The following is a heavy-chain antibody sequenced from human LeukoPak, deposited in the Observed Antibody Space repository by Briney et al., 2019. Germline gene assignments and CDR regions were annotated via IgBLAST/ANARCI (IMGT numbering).Heavy chain of an antibody. CDR2: ISSIST. Sequence: GGSLRLSCAASGFTFSDYYMNWIRQAPGQGLEWVSSISSISTYTAYADSLRGRFTISRDNSNNSLYLQMDSLRVEDTAVYYCARDLAPRSFDYWGQGALVTVSS. V-gene: IGHV3-11*06. CDR3: ARDLAPRSFDY. J-gene: IGHJ4*02. CDR1: GFTFSDYY. D-gene: IGHD5-24*01.